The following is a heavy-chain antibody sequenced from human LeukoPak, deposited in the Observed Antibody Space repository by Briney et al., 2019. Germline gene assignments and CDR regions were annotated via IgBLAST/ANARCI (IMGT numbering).Heavy chain of an antibody. Sequence: GGSLRLSCAASGFTFSSYAMHWVRQAPGKGLEWVSGISGSGGSTYYADSVKGRFTISRDNSKNTLYLQMNSLRAEDTAVYYCAKKSTTVITYYFDYWGQGTLVTVSS. CDR3: AKKSTTVITYYFDY. D-gene: IGHD4-11*01. CDR2: ISGSGGST. V-gene: IGHV3-23*01. J-gene: IGHJ4*02. CDR1: GFTFSSYA.